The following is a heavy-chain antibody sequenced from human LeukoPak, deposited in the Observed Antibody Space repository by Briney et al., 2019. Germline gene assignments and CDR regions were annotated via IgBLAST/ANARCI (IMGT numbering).Heavy chain of an antibody. CDR1: GGSISSYY. CDR3: ATVPMVRGGGYMDV. CDR2: IYTSGST. V-gene: IGHV4-4*07. J-gene: IGHJ6*03. D-gene: IGHD3-10*01. Sequence: ETRSLTCTVSGGSISSYYWSWIRQPAGKGLELIGRIYTSGSTNYNPSLKSRVTMSVDTSKNQFSLNLSSVTAADTAVYYCATVPMVRGGGYMDVWGKGTTLTVSS.